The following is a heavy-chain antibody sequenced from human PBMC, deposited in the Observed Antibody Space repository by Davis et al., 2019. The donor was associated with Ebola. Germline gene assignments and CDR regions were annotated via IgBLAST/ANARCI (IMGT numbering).Heavy chain of an antibody. CDR3: ARQYYYYDSSGYYHYWYFDL. V-gene: IGHV4-61*08. CDR2: IYKSGRT. J-gene: IGHJ2*01. CDR1: GGSISSGDYY. D-gene: IGHD3-22*01. Sequence: MPSETLSLTCTVSGGSISSGDYYWSWIRQPPGKGLEWLGYIYKSGRTNSSPSLKSRVTISVDTSKNKFSLKLSSVTAADTAVYYCARQYYYYDSSGYYHYWYFDLWGRGTLVTVSS.